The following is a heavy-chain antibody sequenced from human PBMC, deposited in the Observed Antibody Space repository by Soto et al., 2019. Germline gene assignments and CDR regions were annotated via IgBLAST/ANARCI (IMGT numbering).Heavy chain of an antibody. Sequence: VQLVESGGGVVQPGRSLRLSCAASGFTFSSYGMHWVRQAPGKGLEWVAVISYDGSNKYYADSVKGRFTISRDNSKNTLYLQMNSLRAEDTAVYYCAKDLYSYGYYFDYWGQGTLVTVSS. V-gene: IGHV3-30*18. J-gene: IGHJ4*02. CDR3: AKDLYSYGYYFDY. CDR1: GFTFSSYG. D-gene: IGHD5-18*01. CDR2: ISYDGSNK.